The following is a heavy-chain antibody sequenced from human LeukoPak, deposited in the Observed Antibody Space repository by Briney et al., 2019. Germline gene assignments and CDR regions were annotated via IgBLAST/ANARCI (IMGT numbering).Heavy chain of an antibody. CDR2: IFYSGST. CDR1: GGSISSGSYY. CDR3: ARLRAKHYDILTGYFGIYYFDY. D-gene: IGHD3-9*01. V-gene: IGHV4-39*01. J-gene: IGHJ4*02. Sequence: SETLSLTCTVSGGSISSGSYYWGWIRQPPGKGLEWIGSIFYSGSTYYNPSLKSRVTIYVDTSKNQFSLKLSSVTAADTAVFYCARLRAKHYDILTGYFGIYYFDYWGQGTLVTVSS.